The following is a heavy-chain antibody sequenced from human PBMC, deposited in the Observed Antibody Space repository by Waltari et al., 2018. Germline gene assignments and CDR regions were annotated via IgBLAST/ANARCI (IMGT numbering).Heavy chain of an antibody. J-gene: IGHJ4*02. CDR1: GFTFSSSS. CDR3: ACYSGSFDY. V-gene: IGHV3-48*01. CDR2: ISSSSSTI. Sequence: EVQLVESGGGLVQPGGSLRLSCAASGFTFSSSSMNWVRQAPGKGLEWVSYISSSSSTIYYADSVKGRFTISRDNAKNSLYLQMNSLRAEDTAVYYCACYSGSFDYWGQGTLVTVSS. D-gene: IGHD1-26*01.